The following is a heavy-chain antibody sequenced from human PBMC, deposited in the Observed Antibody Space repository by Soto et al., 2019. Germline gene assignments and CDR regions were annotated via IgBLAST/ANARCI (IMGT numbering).Heavy chain of an antibody. V-gene: IGHV2-70*04. CDR3: ARTRGRPRTFGY. D-gene: IGHD3-16*01. CDR2: IDWDDDK. J-gene: IGHJ4*02. CDR1: GFSLSTSGMR. Sequence: SGPTLVNPTQTLTLTCTFSGFSLSTSGMRVSWIRQPPGKALEWLARIDWDDDKFYSTSLKTRLTISKDTSKNQVVLTMTNMDPVDTATYYCARTRGRPRTFGYWGQGTLVTVSS.